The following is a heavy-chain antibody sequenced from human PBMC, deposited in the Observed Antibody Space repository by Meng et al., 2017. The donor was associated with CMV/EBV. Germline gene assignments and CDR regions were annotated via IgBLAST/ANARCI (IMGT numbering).Heavy chain of an antibody. CDR2: INPNSGGT. V-gene: IGHV1-2*02. CDR1: GYTFTGCY. J-gene: IGHJ6*02. Sequence: ASVKVSCKASGYTFTGCYMHWVRQAPGQGLEWMGWINPNSGGTNYAQKFQGRVTMTRDTSISTAYMELSRLRSDDTAVYYCARRPGIAAAGTYYGMDVWGQGTTVTVSS. D-gene: IGHD6-13*01. CDR3: ARRPGIAAAGTYYGMDV.